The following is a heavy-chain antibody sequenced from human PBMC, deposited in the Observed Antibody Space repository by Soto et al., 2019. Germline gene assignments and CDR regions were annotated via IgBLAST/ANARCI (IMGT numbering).Heavy chain of an antibody. CDR3: ARGGGYSYHLYGLDV. V-gene: IGHV4-34*01. Sequence: PSETLSLTCAVYGGSFNGYYWIWIRQPPGKGLEWMGEVEHKGNTNYDPSLSSRLTISLDTSKNQFSLKLTSVTAADTAVYYCARGGGYSYHLYGLDVWGQGTTVTV. CDR1: GGSFNGYY. D-gene: IGHD5-18*01. CDR2: VEHKGNT. J-gene: IGHJ6*02.